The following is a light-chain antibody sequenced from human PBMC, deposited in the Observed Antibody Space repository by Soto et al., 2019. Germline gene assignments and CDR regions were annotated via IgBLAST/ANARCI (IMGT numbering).Light chain of an antibody. J-gene: IGKJ1*01. CDR2: GAS. Sequence: EILLTQSPSTLSLSPGERATLSCRASQSVSSYLAWYQHKPGQAPRLLIYGASTRATGIPARFSGSGSGTDFTLTISRLEPEDFLVYYCQQYGRSPTFGQGTKVDIK. CDR3: QQYGRSPT. CDR1: QSVSSY. V-gene: IGKV3-20*01.